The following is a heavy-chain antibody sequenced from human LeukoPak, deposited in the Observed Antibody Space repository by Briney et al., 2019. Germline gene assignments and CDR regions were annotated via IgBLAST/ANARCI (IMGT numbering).Heavy chain of an antibody. V-gene: IGHV1-18*01. CDR1: GYTFTSYG. Sequence: ASVKVSCKASGYTFTSYGISWVRQAPGQGLEGMGWISAYNGNTNYAQKLQGRVTMTTDTTTSTAYMELRSLRSDDTAVYYCARDRVTYDYVWGSYRFGYFDYWGQGTLVTVSS. CDR3: ARDRVTYDYVWGSYRFGYFDY. CDR2: ISAYNGNT. J-gene: IGHJ4*02. D-gene: IGHD3-16*02.